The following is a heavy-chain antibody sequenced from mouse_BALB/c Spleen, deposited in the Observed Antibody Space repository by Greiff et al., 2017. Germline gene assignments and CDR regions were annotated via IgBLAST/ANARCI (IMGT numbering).Heavy chain of an antibody. J-gene: IGHJ2*01. Sequence: IQLQQSGAELMKPGASVKISCKATGYTFSSYWIEWVKQRPGHGLEWIGEILPGSGSTNYNEKFKGKATFTADTSSNTAYMQLSSLTSEDSAVYYCGEGAYFDYWGQGTTLTVSS. V-gene: IGHV1-9*01. CDR1: GYTFSSYW. CDR3: GEGAYFDY. CDR2: ILPGSGST.